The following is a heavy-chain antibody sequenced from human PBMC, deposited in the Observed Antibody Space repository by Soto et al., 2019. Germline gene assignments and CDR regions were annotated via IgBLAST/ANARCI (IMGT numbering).Heavy chain of an antibody. CDR2: ISAYNGNT. V-gene: IGHV1-18*01. J-gene: IGHJ4*02. CDR3: ARDYYYGSGSYSLYYFDY. Sequence: ASVKVSCKASGYTFTSYGISWVRQAPGQGLEWMGWISAYNGNTNYAQKLQGRVTMTTDTSTSTAYMELRSLRSDDTAVYYCARDYYYGSGSYSLYYFDYWGQGTLVTV. D-gene: IGHD3-10*01. CDR1: GYTFTSYG.